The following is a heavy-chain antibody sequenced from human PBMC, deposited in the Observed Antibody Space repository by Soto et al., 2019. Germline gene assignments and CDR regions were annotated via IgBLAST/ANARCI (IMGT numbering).Heavy chain of an antibody. Sequence: APVKISCKASGYAFTSYGISWVRQAPGQGLEWMGWISAYNGNTNYAQKLQGRVTMTTDTSTSTAYMELRSLRSDDWAVYYCARDLRDDFWSGYYSSRGMNVWGQGTTVTVSS. D-gene: IGHD3-3*01. J-gene: IGHJ6*02. CDR3: ARDLRDDFWSGYYSSRGMNV. CDR2: ISAYNGNT. CDR1: GYAFTSYG. V-gene: IGHV1-18*01.